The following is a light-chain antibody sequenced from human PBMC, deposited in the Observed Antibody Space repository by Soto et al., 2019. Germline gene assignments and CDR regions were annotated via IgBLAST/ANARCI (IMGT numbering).Light chain of an antibody. CDR2: DVT. CDR1: SSDVGGYNY. CDR3: SSFTTTSTYV. Sequence: QSALTQPASVSGSPGQSITISCTGTSSDVGGYNYVSWYQQHPGKAPKLIICDVTNRPSGVSNRFSGSKSGNAASLTISGLQAEDETDYYRSSFTTTSTYVFGTGTKVTVL. J-gene: IGLJ1*01. V-gene: IGLV2-14*01.